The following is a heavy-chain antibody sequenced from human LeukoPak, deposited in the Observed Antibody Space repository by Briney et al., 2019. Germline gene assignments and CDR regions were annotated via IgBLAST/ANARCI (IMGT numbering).Heavy chain of an antibody. CDR3: ASVKDKASWALDN. J-gene: IGHJ4*02. D-gene: IGHD1-26*01. Sequence: GGSLRLSCETSGFNFFVAWMTWVRQAPGKGLEWVGRIKSKGSDATTDYAAPVKGRITISRDDSKNTLYLQMFSLQIEDTAVYYCASVKDKASWALDNWGQGTLVTVSS. CDR1: GFNFFVAW. V-gene: IGHV3-15*05. CDR2: IKSKGSDATT.